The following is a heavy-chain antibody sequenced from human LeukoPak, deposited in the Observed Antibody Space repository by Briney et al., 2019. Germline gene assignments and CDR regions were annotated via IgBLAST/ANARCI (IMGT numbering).Heavy chain of an antibody. J-gene: IGHJ4*02. D-gene: IGHD6-19*01. CDR1: GYIFTGYY. V-gene: IGHV1-2*02. CDR2: INPNSGDT. CDR3: ARGGVGSGIGFDY. Sequence: ASVKVSCKASGYIFTGYYMHWVRQAPGQGLEWMGWINPNSGDTNYAQKFQGRVTMTRDTSVSTAYMELSRLRSDDTAVYYCARGGVGSGIGFDYWGQGTLVTVSS.